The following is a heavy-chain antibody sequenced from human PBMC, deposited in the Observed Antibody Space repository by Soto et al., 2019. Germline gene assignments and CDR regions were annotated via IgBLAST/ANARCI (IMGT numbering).Heavy chain of an antibody. CDR2: IYFSGST. CDR3: ASGITVFGVTYYYYGMDV. J-gene: IGHJ6*02. Sequence: QVQLQESGPGLVKPSQTLSLACTVSGGSISSGDYYWSWIRQPPGKGLEWIGYIYFSGSTYYNPSLNSRVTISVDTSKNQYSLRLTSVTAADTAVYYCASGITVFGVTYYYYGMDVWGQGTTVTVSS. D-gene: IGHD3-3*01. CDR1: GGSISSGDYY. V-gene: IGHV4-30-4*01.